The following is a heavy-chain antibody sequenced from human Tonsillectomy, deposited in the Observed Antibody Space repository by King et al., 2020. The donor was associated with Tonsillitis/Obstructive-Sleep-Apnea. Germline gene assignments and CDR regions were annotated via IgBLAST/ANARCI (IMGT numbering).Heavy chain of an antibody. CDR3: AKDGDDYGGNRFDY. CDR2: ISGDGIST. CDR1: GFSFDDYA. J-gene: IGHJ4*02. V-gene: IGHV3-43*02. D-gene: IGHD4-23*01. Sequence: QLVQSGGGVVQPGGSLRLSCAASGFSFDDYAMHWVRQAPRKGLEWVSLISGDGISTYYADSVKGRFTISRDNSKNSLYLQMNSLRTEDTALYYCAKDGDDYGGNRFDYWGQGTQATVSS.